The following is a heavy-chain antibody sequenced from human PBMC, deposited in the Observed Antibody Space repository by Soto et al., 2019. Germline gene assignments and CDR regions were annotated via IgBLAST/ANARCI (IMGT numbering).Heavy chain of an antibody. V-gene: IGHV3-15*07. CDR1: GFTFSNAW. CDR3: TTTAYSGYDFLSPMGLLTSPYYYYYGMDV. D-gene: IGHD5-12*01. J-gene: IGHJ6*02. CDR2: IKSKTDGGTT. Sequence: GGSLRLSCAASGFTFSNAWMNWVRQAPEKGLEWVGRIKSKTDGGTTDYAAPVKGRFTISRDDSKNTLYLQMNSLKTEDTAVYYCTTTAYSGYDFLSPMGLLTSPYYYYYGMDVWGQGTTVTVSS.